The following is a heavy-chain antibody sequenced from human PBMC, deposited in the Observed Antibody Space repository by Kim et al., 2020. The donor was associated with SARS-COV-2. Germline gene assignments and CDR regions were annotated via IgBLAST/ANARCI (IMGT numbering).Heavy chain of an antibody. D-gene: IGHD3-22*01. J-gene: IGHJ4*02. V-gene: IGHV4-59*03. CDR3: VSKRADSSGFIDS. Sequence: NYNPSLKRRVAISVDSSKNQFSLNLNSMTTADTAVYYCVSKRADSSGFIDSWGQGTLVTVSS.